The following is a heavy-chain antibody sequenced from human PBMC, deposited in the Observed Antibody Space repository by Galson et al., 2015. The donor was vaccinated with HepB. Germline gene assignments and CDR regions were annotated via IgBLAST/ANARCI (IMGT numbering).Heavy chain of an antibody. CDR2: ISSSSSYI. CDR1: GFTFSSYS. CDR3: ARDRSGDLGTHLRY. J-gene: IGHJ4*02. Sequence: SLRLSCAASGFTFSSYSMNWVRQAPGKGLEWVSSISSSSSYIYYADSVKGRFTISRDNAKNSLYLQMNSLRAEDTAVYYCARDRSGDLGTHLRYWGQGTLVTVSS. D-gene: IGHD7-27*01. V-gene: IGHV3-21*01.